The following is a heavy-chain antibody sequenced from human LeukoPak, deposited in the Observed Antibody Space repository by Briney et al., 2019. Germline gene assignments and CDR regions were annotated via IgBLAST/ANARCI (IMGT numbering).Heavy chain of an antibody. CDR1: GFTFSSYN. J-gene: IGHJ6*03. CDR2: ISSSSSYI. D-gene: IGHD2-2*01. Sequence: GGSLRLSCIGSGFTFSSYNMNWVRQAPGKGLEWVSSISSSSSYIYYADSVKGRFTISRDNAKNSLYLQMNSLRVEDTAVYCCARDTMTPYFMDVWGKGTTVTISS. CDR3: ARDTMTPYFMDV. V-gene: IGHV3-21*01.